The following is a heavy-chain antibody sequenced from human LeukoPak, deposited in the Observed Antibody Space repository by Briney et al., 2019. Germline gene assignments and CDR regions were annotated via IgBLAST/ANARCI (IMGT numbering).Heavy chain of an antibody. CDR2: ISGSGGST. D-gene: IGHD6-19*01. V-gene: IGHV3-23*01. Sequence: SGGSLRLSCAASGFTFSSYAMNWVRQAPGKGLEWVSTISGSGGSTYYADSVKGRFTISRDNAKNSLYLQMSSLRAEDTAVYYCARDSRSSGWYWWGRGTLVIVSS. CDR1: GFTFSSYA. J-gene: IGHJ4*02. CDR3: ARDSRSSGWYW.